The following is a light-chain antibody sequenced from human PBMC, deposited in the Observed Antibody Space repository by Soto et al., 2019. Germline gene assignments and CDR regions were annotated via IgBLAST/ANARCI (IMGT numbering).Light chain of an antibody. Sequence: EIVLTQSPATLSLSPGDSATLSCRASQGISSFLAWYQHKPGQSPRLLIYDASNRATGIPARFSGSGSGTDFTLTISSLEPEYFAVYYCQHRGNWPLTFGGGTKVEIK. CDR3: QHRGNWPLT. V-gene: IGKV3-11*01. CDR1: QGISSF. J-gene: IGKJ4*01. CDR2: DAS.